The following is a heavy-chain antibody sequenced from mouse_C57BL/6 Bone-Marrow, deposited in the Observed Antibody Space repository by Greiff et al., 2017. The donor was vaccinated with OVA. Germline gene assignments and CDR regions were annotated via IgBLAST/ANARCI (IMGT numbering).Heavy chain of an antibody. CDR3: AKRSFITTAGYAMDY. CDR2: IWGGGST. Sequence: VHLVESGPGLVAPSQSLSITCTVSGFSLTSYGVDWVRQPPGKGLEWLGVIWGGGSTNYNSALMSRLSISKDNSKSQVFLKMNSLQTDDTAMYYCAKRSFITTAGYAMDYWGQGTSVTVSS. CDR1: GFSLTSYG. J-gene: IGHJ4*01. D-gene: IGHD1-1*01. V-gene: IGHV2-9*01.